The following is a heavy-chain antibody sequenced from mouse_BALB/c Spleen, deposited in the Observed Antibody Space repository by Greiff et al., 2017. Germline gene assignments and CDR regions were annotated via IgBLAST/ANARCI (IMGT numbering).Heavy chain of an antibody. V-gene: IGHV14-4*02. CDR2: IDPENGDT. CDR1: GFNIKDYY. J-gene: IGHJ2*01. CDR3: NGGGPLREKDY. D-gene: IGHD1-1*01. Sequence: EVQLQQSGAELVRSGASVKLSCTASGFNIKDYYMHWVKQRPEQGLEWIGWIDPENGDTEYAPKFQGKATMTADTSSNTAYLQLSSLTSEDTAVYYCNGGGPLREKDYWGQGTTLTVSS.